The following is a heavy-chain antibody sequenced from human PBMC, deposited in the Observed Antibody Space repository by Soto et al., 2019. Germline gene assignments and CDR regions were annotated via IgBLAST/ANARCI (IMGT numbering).Heavy chain of an antibody. Sequence: QVQLVQSGAEVKKPGSSVKVSCKASGGTFSSYTISWVRQAPGQGLEWMGRIIPILGIANYAQKFQGRVTITAYKSTSTAYMELSSLRSEDTAVYYCARERSYCSSTSCYSWFDPWGQGTLVTVSS. J-gene: IGHJ5*02. V-gene: IGHV1-69*08. CDR2: IIPILGIA. CDR1: GGTFSSYT. D-gene: IGHD2-2*01. CDR3: ARERSYCSSTSCYSWFDP.